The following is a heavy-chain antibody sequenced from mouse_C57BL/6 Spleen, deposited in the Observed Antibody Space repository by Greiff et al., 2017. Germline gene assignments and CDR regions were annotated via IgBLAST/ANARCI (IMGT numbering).Heavy chain of an antibody. CDR3: ARSYDGYYVGYWYFDV. CDR1: GYTFTSYW. CDR2: IHPNSGST. Sequence: VQLQQPGAELVKPGASVKLSCKASGYTFTSYWMHWVKQRPGQGLEWIGMIHPNSGSTNYNEKFKSKDTLTVDKSSSTAYMQLSSLTSEDSAVYYCARSYDGYYVGYWYFDVWGTGTTVTVSS. V-gene: IGHV1-64*01. D-gene: IGHD2-3*01. J-gene: IGHJ1*03.